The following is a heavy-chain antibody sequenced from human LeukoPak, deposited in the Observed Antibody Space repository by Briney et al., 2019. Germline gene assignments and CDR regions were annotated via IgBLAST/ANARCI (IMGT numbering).Heavy chain of an antibody. D-gene: IGHD2-2*01. CDR3: ARDLNLLGHCTSISCYGMDV. CDR2: INPSGGST. Sequence: GASVKVSCTASGYTFTSYYMHWVRQAPGQGLEWMGIINPSGGSTSYAQKFQGRVTMTRDTSTSTIYMELNSLRAEDTAVYYCARDLNLLGHCTSISCYGMDVWGQGTTVTVSS. CDR1: GYTFTSYY. V-gene: IGHV1-46*01. J-gene: IGHJ6*02.